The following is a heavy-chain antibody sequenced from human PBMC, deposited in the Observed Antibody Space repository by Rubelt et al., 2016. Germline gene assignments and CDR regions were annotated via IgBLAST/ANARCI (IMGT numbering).Heavy chain of an antibody. CDR1: GGSFSGYY. D-gene: IGHD6-13*01. CDR3: ARASSSWYAGWFDP. V-gene: IGHV4-34*01. CDR2: IKHSGST. J-gene: IGHJ5*02. Sequence: QVQLQQWGAGLLKPSETLSLTCAVYGGSFSGYYWSWIRQPPGKGLEWIGEIKHSGSTNYNPSLKSRVTISVDTSNNQFSLKLSSVTAADTAVYYCARASSSWYAGWFDPWGQGTLVTVSS.